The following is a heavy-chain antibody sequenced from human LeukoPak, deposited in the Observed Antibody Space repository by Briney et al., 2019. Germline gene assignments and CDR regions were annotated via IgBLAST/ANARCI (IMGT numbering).Heavy chain of an antibody. D-gene: IGHD3-3*01. V-gene: IGHV1-3*03. CDR3: ARARYETRIWPKSRYDYYHYMDV. CDR1: GYTFTTYT. J-gene: IGHJ6*03. Sequence: PWASVKVSCKASGYTFTTYTIHWVRQAPGQRLEWMGWINAGNGNTKYSQEFQDRVTITRDTSTSTAYMELSSLRSEDMAVYYCARARYETRIWPKSRYDYYHYMDVWGKGTTVTVSS. CDR2: INAGNGNT.